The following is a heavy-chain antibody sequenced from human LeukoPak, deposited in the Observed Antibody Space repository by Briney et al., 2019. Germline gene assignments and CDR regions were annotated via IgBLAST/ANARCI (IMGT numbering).Heavy chain of an antibody. CDR3: ARDWGSIKVIADY. Sequence: ASVNVSCKATGYTFASYGISWVRQAPGQGLEWMGWISSNSDNTNYAQKVQGRVTMTTDTSTSTAYMELRNLRSDDTALYFCARDWGSIKVIADYWGQGTLVTVSS. CDR2: ISSNSDNT. J-gene: IGHJ4*02. D-gene: IGHD7-27*01. V-gene: IGHV1-18*01. CDR1: GYTFASYG.